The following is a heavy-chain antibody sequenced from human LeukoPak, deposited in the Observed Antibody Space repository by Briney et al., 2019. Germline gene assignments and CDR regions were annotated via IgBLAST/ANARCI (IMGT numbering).Heavy chain of an antibody. Sequence: PSETLSLTCTVSGGSISSYYWSWIRQPAGKGLEWIGRIYTSGSTNYNPSLKSRVTISVDTSKDQFSLKLYSVTATDTAVYYCAREQWLVQVGWFDPWGQGTLVTVSS. J-gene: IGHJ5*02. CDR3: AREQWLVQVGWFDP. CDR1: GGSISSYY. CDR2: IYTSGST. V-gene: IGHV4-4*07. D-gene: IGHD6-19*01.